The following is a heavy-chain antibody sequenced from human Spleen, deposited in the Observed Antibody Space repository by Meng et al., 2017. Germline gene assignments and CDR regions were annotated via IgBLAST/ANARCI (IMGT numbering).Heavy chain of an antibody. CDR1: GGTFSSYT. J-gene: IGHJ4*02. V-gene: IGHV1-69*04. CDR2: IIPILGIA. Sequence: SVKVSCKASGGTFSSYTISWVRQAPGQGLEWMGRIIPILGIANYAQKFQGRVTITAGRVMITADKSTSTAYMELSSLRSEDTAVYYCARDEDISAAGKLFGDYWGQGTLVTVSS. D-gene: IGHD6-13*01. CDR3: ARDEDISAAGKLFGDY.